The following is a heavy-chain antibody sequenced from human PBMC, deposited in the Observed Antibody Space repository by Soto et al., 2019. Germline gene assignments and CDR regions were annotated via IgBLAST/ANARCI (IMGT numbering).Heavy chain of an antibody. J-gene: IGHJ4*02. CDR3: ARLDSSGCNDY. V-gene: IGHV1-18*01. Sequence: XSVQVSCNSSGCTFTSYGIRWVRQAPGQGLEWMGWISACNGNTNYAQKLQGRVTMTTDTSTSTAYMELRSLRSDDTAVYYCARLDSSGCNDYWGQGTLVTVSS. CDR2: ISACNGNT. D-gene: IGHD6-19*01. CDR1: GCTFTSYG.